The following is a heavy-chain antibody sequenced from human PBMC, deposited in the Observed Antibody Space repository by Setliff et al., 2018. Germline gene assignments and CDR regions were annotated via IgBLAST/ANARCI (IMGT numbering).Heavy chain of an antibody. CDR3: ARHSSRPY. J-gene: IGHJ4*02. CDR2: IYHSGST. Sequence: SETLSLTCAVSGYSISSGYYWGWIRQPPGKGLEWIGSIYHSGSTYYNPSLKSRVTISVDTSKNQFSLKLHSVTAADTAVYYCARHSSRPYWGQGTLVTVSS. CDR1: GYSISSGYY. V-gene: IGHV4-38-2*01.